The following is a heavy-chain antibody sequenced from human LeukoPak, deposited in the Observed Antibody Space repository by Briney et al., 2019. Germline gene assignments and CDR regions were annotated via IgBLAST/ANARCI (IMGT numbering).Heavy chain of an antibody. CDR1: GFTVSSNY. V-gene: IGHV3-53*01. J-gene: IGHJ4*02. CDR2: IYSGGST. CDR3: SKWKAIVLVPAARSPIDY. Sequence: PGGSLRLSCAASGFTVSSNYMSWVRQAPGKGLEWVSFIYSGGSTYYADSVKGRFTISRDNSKHTLYLQMNSLRAEDTAVYYCSKWKAIVLVPAARSPIDYWGQGTLVTVSS. D-gene: IGHD2-2*01.